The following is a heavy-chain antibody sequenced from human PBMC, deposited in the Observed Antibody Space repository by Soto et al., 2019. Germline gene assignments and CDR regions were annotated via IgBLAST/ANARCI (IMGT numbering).Heavy chain of an antibody. Sequence: QVHLVQSGAEVKKPGSSVKVSCKTSGGTFSDLAFSWVRQAPRQGLEWVGGVIPSFGTPNYAQKFQGRVTISADESSSTVYMELRSLRSEDTAVYYCATERVAEMATGGFFDNWGRGTLVTVSS. CDR1: GGTFSDLA. CDR3: ATERVAEMATGGFFDN. J-gene: IGHJ4*02. D-gene: IGHD5-12*01. V-gene: IGHV1-69*01. CDR2: VIPSFGTP.